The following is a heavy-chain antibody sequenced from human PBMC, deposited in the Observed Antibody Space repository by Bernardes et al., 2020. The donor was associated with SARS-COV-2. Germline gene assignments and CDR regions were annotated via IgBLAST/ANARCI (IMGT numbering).Heavy chain of an antibody. CDR2: IWYDGSNK. D-gene: IGHD6-13*01. CDR1: GFTFSSYG. V-gene: IGHV3-33*01. CDR3: ARDPSSWYPFSNVYYYYGMDV. J-gene: IGHJ6*02. Sequence: GGSLRLSCAASGFTFSSYGMHWVRQAPGKGLEWVAVIWYDGSNKYYADSVKGRFTISRDNSKNTLYLQMNSLRAEDTAVYYCARDPSSWYPFSNVYYYYGMDVWGQGTTVTVSS.